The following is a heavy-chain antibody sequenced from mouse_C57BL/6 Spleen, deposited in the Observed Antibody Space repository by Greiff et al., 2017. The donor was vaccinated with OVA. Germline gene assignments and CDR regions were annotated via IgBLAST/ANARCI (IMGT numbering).Heavy chain of an antibody. CDR1: GYTFTSYW. J-gene: IGHJ1*03. CDR2: IHPNSGST. CDR3: ARSKVYSNWYCDV. Sequence: VQLQQPGAELVKPGASVKLSCKASGYTFTSYWMHWVKQRPGQGLEWIGMIHPNSGSTNYNEKFKSKATLTVDKSSSTAYMQLSSLTSEDSAVYYCARSKVYSNWYCDVWGTGTTVTVAS. D-gene: IGHD2-5*01. V-gene: IGHV1-64*01.